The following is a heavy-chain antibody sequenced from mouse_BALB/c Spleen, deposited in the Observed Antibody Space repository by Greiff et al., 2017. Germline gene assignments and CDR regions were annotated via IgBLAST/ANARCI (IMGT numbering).Heavy chain of an antibody. J-gene: IGHJ4*01. D-gene: IGHD1-1*01. CDR2: ISDGGSYT. Sequence: EVKLVESGGGLVKPGGSLKLSCAASGFTFSDYYMYWVRQTPEKRLEWVATISDGGSYTYYPDSVKGRFTISRDNAKNNLYLQMSSLKSEDTAMYYCARSPGLLGDAMDYWGQGTSVTVSS. CDR3: ARSPGLLGDAMDY. V-gene: IGHV5-4*02. CDR1: GFTFSDYY.